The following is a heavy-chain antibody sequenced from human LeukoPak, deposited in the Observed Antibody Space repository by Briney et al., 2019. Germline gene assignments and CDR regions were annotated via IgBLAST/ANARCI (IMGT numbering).Heavy chain of an antibody. CDR2: INPNSGGT. Sequence: ASVKVSSVPPGYTFTGYYMHCVPQAPGQGLERLGWINPNSGGTSHAQKFQGRVTMTRDTSISTAYMELRRLRSDDTAVYYCARDRIVGATHYGMDVWGQGTTVTVSS. CDR3: ARDRIVGATHYGMDV. J-gene: IGHJ6*02. V-gene: IGHV1-2*02. CDR1: GYTFTGYY. D-gene: IGHD1-26*01.